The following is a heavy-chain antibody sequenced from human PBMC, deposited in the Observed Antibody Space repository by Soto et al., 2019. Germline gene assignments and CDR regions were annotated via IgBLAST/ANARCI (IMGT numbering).Heavy chain of an antibody. V-gene: IGHV3-30*18. CDR2: ISYDGSNK. D-gene: IGHD3-3*01. CDR3: AKDVWHDGRVTIFGVVINYYYGMDV. J-gene: IGHJ6*02. Sequence: GGSLRLSCAASGFTFSSYGMHWVRQAPGKGLEWVAVISYDGSNKYYADSVKGRFTISRDNSKNTLYLQMNSLRAEDTAVYYCAKDVWHDGRVTIFGVVINYYYGMDVWGQGTTVTVSS. CDR1: GFTFSSYG.